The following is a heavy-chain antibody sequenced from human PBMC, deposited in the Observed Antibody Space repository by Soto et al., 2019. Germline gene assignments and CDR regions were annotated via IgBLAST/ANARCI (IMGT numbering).Heavy chain of an antibody. CDR3: AKDGIAWH. CDR2: ITWDGINI. Sequence: GGSLRLSCTASGFTFGDYTMHWVRQAPGKGLEWVSLITWDGINIEYADSVRGRFTISRDNSKNSLYLQMNGLRHEDTAFYYCAKDGIAWHWGQGTLVTVAS. CDR1: GFTFGDYT. D-gene: IGHD2-15*01. V-gene: IGHV3-43*01. J-gene: IGHJ4*02.